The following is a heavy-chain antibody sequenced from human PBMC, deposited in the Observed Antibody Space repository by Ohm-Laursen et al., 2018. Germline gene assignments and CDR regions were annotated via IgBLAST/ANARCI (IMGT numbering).Heavy chain of an antibody. CDR2: ISYDGSNK. J-gene: IGHJ4*02. D-gene: IGHD3-22*01. CDR3: AKIPYYDSSGYTIFDY. V-gene: IGHV3-30*18. Sequence: SLRLSCTASGFTFSSYGMHWVRQAPGKGLEWVAVISYDGSNKYYADSVKGRFTISRDNSKNTLYLQMNSLRAEDTAVYYCAKIPYYDSSGYTIFDYWGQGTLVTVSS. CDR1: GFTFSSYG.